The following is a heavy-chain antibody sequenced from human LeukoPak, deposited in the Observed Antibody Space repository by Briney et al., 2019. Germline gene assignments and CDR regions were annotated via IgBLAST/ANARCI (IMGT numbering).Heavy chain of an antibody. V-gene: IGHV3-21*01. CDR1: GFTFSSYS. J-gene: IGHJ4*02. CDR3: ARDGAVAGYFDY. D-gene: IGHD6-19*01. Sequence: GGSLRLSCAASGFTFSSYSMNWVRQAPGKGLEWVSSISSSGTYIYYADSVKGRFTISRDNAKNSLYLQMDSLRAEDTTVYYCARDGAVAGYFDYWGQGTLVTVSS. CDR2: ISSSGTYI.